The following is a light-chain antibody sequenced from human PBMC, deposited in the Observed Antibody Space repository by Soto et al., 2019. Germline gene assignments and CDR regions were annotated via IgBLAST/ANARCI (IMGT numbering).Light chain of an antibody. V-gene: IGLV6-57*03. J-gene: IGLJ3*02. CDR1: SGSIATNY. CDR3: QSYDSSNHGV. Sequence: NFMLTQPHSESESPGKTVTISCTRSSGSIATNYVQWFQQRPGSAPIIVIYEDDQRPSGVPDRFSGSIDSSSNSASLTISGLQTEDEADYYCQSYDSSNHGVFGGGTKLTVL. CDR2: EDD.